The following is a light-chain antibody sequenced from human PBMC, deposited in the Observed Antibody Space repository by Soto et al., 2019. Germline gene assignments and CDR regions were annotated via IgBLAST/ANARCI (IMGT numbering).Light chain of an antibody. CDR3: QQYNNWPWT. CDR2: GAS. Sequence: RVLSLSPPTVSMPPGGRATLSCRPSQSIRGILAWYQLKLVQAPRLLIPGASTRAPGFPARFSGSGSGTDFTLTISSLQSEHFAVYYCQQYNNWPWTSGQAATEAIK. J-gene: IGKJ1*01. V-gene: IGKV3-15*01. CDR1: QSIRGI.